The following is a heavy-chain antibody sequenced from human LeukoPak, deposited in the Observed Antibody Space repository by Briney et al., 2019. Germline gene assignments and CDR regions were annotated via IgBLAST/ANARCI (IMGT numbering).Heavy chain of an antibody. CDR1: GGSFSGYY. J-gene: IGHJ4*02. Sequence: PSETLSPTCAVYGGSFSGYYWSWIRQAPGKGLEWIGEISHGGSTSYNPSLKSRVSISVDTSKSQFSLKLTSVIAADTAMYYCARGFYYDTTGYFDYWGQGTLVTVS. CDR2: ISHGGST. D-gene: IGHD3-22*01. CDR3: ARGFYYDTTGYFDY. V-gene: IGHV4-34*01.